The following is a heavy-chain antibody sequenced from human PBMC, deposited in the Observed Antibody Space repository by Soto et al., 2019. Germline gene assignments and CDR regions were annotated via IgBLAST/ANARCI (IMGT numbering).Heavy chain of an antibody. CDR3: ARDSTYYDFWSGVRPAYYYYGMDV. V-gene: IGHV4-59*01. D-gene: IGHD3-3*01. CDR2: IYYSGST. CDR1: GGSISSDY. J-gene: IGHJ6*02. Sequence: SETLSVTCTVSGGSISSDYWSWIRQPPGKGLEWIGYIYYSGSTNYNPSLKSRVTISVDTSKNQFSLKLSSVTAADTAVYYCARDSTYYDFWSGVRPAYYYYGMDVWGQGTTVTVSS.